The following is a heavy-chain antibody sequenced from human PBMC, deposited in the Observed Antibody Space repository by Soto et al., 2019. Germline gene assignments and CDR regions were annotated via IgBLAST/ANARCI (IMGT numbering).Heavy chain of an antibody. Sequence: GESLKISCKGSGYSFTSYWIGWVRQMPVKGLEWMGIIYPGDSDTRYSPSFQGQVTISADKSISTAYLQWSSLKASDTAMYYWARQGAADTYYYYYYGMDVWGQGTTVTVSS. J-gene: IGHJ6*02. D-gene: IGHD6-13*01. CDR2: IYPGDSDT. CDR1: GYSFTSYW. V-gene: IGHV5-51*01. CDR3: ARQGAADTYYYYYYGMDV.